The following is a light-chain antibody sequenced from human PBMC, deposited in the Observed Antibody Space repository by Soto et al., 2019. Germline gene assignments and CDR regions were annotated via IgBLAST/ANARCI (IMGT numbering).Light chain of an antibody. CDR2: RAS. V-gene: IGKV3-15*01. CDR3: QQLYGYPIT. CDR1: QNIYSN. J-gene: IGKJ5*01. Sequence: IVMTRSPATLSVSPGESATLSCRASQNIYSNIAWYQQRPGQAPRLLIYRASTRATGVPARFSGSGSGTDFTLTINSLQPEDFATYYCQQLYGYPITFGQGTRLEIK.